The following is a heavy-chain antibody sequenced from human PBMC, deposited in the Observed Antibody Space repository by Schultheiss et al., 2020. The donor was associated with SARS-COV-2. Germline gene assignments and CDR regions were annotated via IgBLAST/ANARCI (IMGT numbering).Heavy chain of an antibody. D-gene: IGHD3-16*01. Sequence: GESLKISCAASGFTVSSNYMSWVRQAPGKGLEWVSSISGSGDSTYYADSVKGHVTIFRDNSKNTLYLQMSSLRAEDTAVYYCARAPLYDYVWRWNYWGQGTLVTVSS. V-gene: IGHV3-53*01. CDR2: ISGSGDST. CDR1: GFTVSSNY. CDR3: ARAPLYDYVWRWNY. J-gene: IGHJ4*02.